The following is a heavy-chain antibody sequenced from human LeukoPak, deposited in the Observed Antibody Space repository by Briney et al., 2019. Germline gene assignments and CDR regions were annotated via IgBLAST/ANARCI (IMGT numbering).Heavy chain of an antibody. V-gene: IGHV1-2*02. Sequence: GASVKVSCKASGYTFTGYYMHWVRQAPGQGLEWMGWINPNSGGTNYAQKFQGRVTMTRDTSISTAYMELSRLRSDDTAAYYCARTREYDYVWGSYRYTPDAFDIWGQGTMVTVSS. CDR3: ARTREYDYVWGSYRYTPDAFDI. CDR2: INPNSGGT. D-gene: IGHD3-16*02. J-gene: IGHJ3*02. CDR1: GYTFTGYY.